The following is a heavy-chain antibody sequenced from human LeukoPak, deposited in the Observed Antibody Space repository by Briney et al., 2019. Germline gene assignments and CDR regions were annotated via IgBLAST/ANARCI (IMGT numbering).Heavy chain of an antibody. CDR3: AKDGGLSFFSYMDV. CDR1: GFTFSKYE. Sequence: GGSLRLSSAASGFTFSKYEMNWVRQAPGKGLGWVSALSVSGDRTKYADSVKGRFIVSRDNSKNTLYLQLNSLRAEDTALYYCAKDGGLSFFSYMDVWGKGTTVTVSS. D-gene: IGHD3-16*01. J-gene: IGHJ6*03. V-gene: IGHV3-23*01. CDR2: LSVSGDRT.